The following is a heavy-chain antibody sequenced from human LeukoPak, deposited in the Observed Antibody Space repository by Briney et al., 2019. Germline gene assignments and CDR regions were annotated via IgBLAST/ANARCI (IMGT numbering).Heavy chain of an antibody. D-gene: IGHD1-26*01. CDR2: IWYDGSNK. CDR3: GRDRVGAFDI. J-gene: IGHJ3*02. CDR1: GFTFSSYG. Sequence: GGSLRLYCAASGFTFSSYGMHGVRQAPGKGLEGVAVIWYDGSNKYYADSVKGRFTISRDNSKNTLYLKMNTLRAEDTAVYFCGRDRVGAFDIWGQGTMVTVSS. V-gene: IGHV3-33*01.